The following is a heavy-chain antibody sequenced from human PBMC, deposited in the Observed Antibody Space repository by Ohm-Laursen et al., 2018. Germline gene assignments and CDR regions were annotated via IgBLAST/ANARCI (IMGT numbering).Heavy chain of an antibody. Sequence: SLRLSCSASGFTLEDYPMHWVRQPPGKGLEWVSGITWNSGNIGYADSVKGRFTISRDISKKTLYLQLNSLRAEDTAIYYCARVLSHSTLAGTDYWGQGTLVTVSS. CDR1: GFTLEDYP. D-gene: IGHD2/OR15-2a*01. V-gene: IGHV3-9*01. CDR3: ARVLSHSTLAGTDY. J-gene: IGHJ4*02. CDR2: ITWNSGNI.